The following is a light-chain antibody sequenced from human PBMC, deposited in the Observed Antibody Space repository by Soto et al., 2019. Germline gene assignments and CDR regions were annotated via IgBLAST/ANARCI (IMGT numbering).Light chain of an antibody. CDR1: QTISNY. CDR3: QQSHRAPWT. Sequence: DIQMTQSPSSLSASVGDRVTITCRASQTISNYLNWYQQKPGKAPKLLIYTASSLQSGVPSRFSGSGSGTDFTLTISSLQPEDFATYYCQQSHRAPWTFGQGTKVEIK. CDR2: TAS. V-gene: IGKV1-39*01. J-gene: IGKJ1*01.